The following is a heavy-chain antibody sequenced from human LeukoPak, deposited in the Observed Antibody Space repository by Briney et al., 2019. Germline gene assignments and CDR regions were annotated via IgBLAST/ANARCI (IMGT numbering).Heavy chain of an antibody. D-gene: IGHD1-26*01. CDR3: ARGIVGATTLDY. CDR2: IYDRGTT. Sequence: PSETLSLTCGVYGGSFSGYSWNWVRQSPGKGLEWIGEIYDRGTTNYNPSLKTRVTISVDKSKRQFSLKVNSVTAADTAVYYCARGIVGATTLDYWGQGTLVTVSS. CDR1: GGSFSGYS. J-gene: IGHJ4*02. V-gene: IGHV4-34*01.